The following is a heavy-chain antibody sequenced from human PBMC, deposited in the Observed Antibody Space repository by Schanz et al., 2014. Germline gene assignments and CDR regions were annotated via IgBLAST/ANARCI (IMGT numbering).Heavy chain of an antibody. Sequence: DVQLVESGGGLVQSGGSLRLSCAASGFTFGDYYMTWVRQAPGKGLESVAKINPDGSGKYYVVSVEGRFTISRDNAKKSLDLHMNSLTAEDTAVYYCATENWWTFEKWGQGTLVTVSS. V-gene: IGHV3-7*01. D-gene: IGHD2-15*01. J-gene: IGHJ4*02. CDR2: INPDGSGK. CDR1: GFTFGDYY. CDR3: ATENWWTFEK.